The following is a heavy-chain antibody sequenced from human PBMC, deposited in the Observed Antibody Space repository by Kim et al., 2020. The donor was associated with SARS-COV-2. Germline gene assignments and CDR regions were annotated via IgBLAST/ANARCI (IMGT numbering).Heavy chain of an antibody. Sequence: GGSLRLSCTASGFTFDDYSIIWFRQAPGKGLEWVGFIRSKVHGGTTEYAASVKGRFTISRDDSKSIAYLQMNSLKIEDTAVYYCSRGGNSYYYYGMDVWGQGTTVTVSS. V-gene: IGHV3-49*03. D-gene: IGHD1-7*01. CDR3: SRGGNSYYYYGMDV. CDR2: IRSKVHGGTT. CDR1: GFTFDDYS. J-gene: IGHJ6*02.